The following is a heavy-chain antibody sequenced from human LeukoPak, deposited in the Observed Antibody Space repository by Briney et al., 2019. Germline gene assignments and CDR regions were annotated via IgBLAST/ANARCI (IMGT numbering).Heavy chain of an antibody. J-gene: IGHJ4*02. D-gene: IGHD4-11*01. CDR2: INHRGST. V-gene: IGHV4-34*01. CDR3: ARVNYSNHTPYYFDY. Sequence: SETLSLTCAVYGGSFSGYYWSWIRQPPGKGLEWIGEINHRGSTNYNPSLKSRVTISVDTSKNQFSLKLSSVTAADTAVYYCARVNYSNHTPYYFDYWGQGTLVTVSS. CDR1: GGSFSGYY.